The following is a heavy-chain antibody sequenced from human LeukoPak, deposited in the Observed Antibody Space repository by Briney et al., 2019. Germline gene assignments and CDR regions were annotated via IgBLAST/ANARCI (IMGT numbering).Heavy chain of an antibody. CDR2: ISYDGSNK. Sequence: GRSLRLSCAASGFTFSTYTMHWVRQAPGKGLEWVAVISYDGSNKYYTDSVKGRFTISRDNSKNTLYLQMNSPRAEDTAVYYCASQARLGLNVWGQGTTVTVSS. V-gene: IGHV3-30-3*01. CDR3: ASQARLGLNV. J-gene: IGHJ6*02. CDR1: GFTFSTYT.